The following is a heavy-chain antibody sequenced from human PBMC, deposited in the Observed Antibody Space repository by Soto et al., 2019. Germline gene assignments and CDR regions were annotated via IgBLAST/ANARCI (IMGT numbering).Heavy chain of an antibody. CDR1: GGSISSCGYS. D-gene: IGHD2-15*01. CDR2: IYHSGST. CDR3: AMGHYCSGDSCSRDKAVDI. V-gene: IGHV4-30-2*01. J-gene: IGHJ3*02. Sequence: SETLSLGCAVSGGSISSCGYSWSWIRQPPGKVREWIGYIYHSGSTYYNPSLKSRVTISVDRSKNQFSLKLSSVTAADTAVYYCAMGHYCSGDSCSRDKAVDIWGQGAIVTVSS.